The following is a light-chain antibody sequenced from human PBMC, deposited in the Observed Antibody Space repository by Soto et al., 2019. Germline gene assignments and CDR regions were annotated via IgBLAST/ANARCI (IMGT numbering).Light chain of an antibody. CDR3: SSYTSSSTLDVV. CDR2: DVS. CDR1: SSDVGGYNS. J-gene: IGLJ2*01. Sequence: QSALTQPASVSGSPGQSITISCTGTSSDVGGYNSVSWYQQHPGKAPKLMIYDVSNRPSGVSNRFSGSKSGNTASLTISGLQAEDEADYYCSSYTSSSTLDVVFGGGTKLTVL. V-gene: IGLV2-14*01.